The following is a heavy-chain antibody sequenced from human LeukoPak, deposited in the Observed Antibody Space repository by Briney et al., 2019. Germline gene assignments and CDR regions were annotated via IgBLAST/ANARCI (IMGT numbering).Heavy chain of an antibody. J-gene: IGHJ3*02. V-gene: IGHV4-30-4*08. Sequence: PAETLSLTCTVSGGSISSADYYWSWIRQPPGKGREWIGYIYYSGNTYYDPSLKSRVTISVDRSQKRFSLKESSLTAADTAVYYCARATITMAVGVPADAFDIWGQGTMVTVSS. CDR2: IYYSGNT. CDR3: ARATITMAVGVPADAFDI. CDR1: GGSISSADYY. D-gene: IGHD3-22*01.